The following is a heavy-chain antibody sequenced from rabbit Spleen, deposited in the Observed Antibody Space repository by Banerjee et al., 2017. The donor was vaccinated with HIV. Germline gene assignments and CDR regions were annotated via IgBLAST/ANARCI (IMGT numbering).Heavy chain of an antibody. J-gene: IGHJ4*01. D-gene: IGHD1-1*01. V-gene: IGHV1S45*01. Sequence: QEQLEESGGGLVQPEGSLTLACTASGVSFTISSYMCWVRQAPGKGLEWIACIDAGSSGFTYFATWAKGRFTVSKTSSTTVTLQVTSLTAADTATYFCTRDDGSGHYVDGYFNLWGPGTLVTVS. CDR1: GVSFTISSY. CDR2: IDAGSSGFT. CDR3: TRDDGSGHYVDGYFNL.